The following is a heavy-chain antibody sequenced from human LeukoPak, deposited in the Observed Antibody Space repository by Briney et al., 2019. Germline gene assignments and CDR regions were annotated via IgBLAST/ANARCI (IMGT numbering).Heavy chain of an antibody. CDR3: AKDRQHYDFWSGYYLSDFDY. Sequence: PGGSLRLSCAASGFTFSSYAMTWVRQAPGKGLEWVSAISGCGGSTYYSDSVMGRFTISRDNSKNTLYLQMNSLRAEDTAVYYCAKDRQHYDFWSGYYLSDFDYWGQGTLVTVSS. J-gene: IGHJ4*02. V-gene: IGHV3-23*01. D-gene: IGHD3-3*01. CDR2: ISGCGGST. CDR1: GFTFSSYA.